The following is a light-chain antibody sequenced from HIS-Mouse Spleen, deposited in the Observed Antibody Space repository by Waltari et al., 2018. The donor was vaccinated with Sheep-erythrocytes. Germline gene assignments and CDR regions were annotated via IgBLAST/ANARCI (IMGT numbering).Light chain of an antibody. CDR2: DVS. V-gene: IGLV2-11*01. CDR3: CSYAGSYNHV. CDR1: SSNVGGYNY. Sequence: QSALTQPRSVSGSPGQSVTIPCTGTSSNVGGYNYVYWYQQHPGKAPKLIIYDVSTRPSGVPDRFSGSKSGNTASLTISGLQAEDEADYYCCSYAGSYNHVFATGTKVTVL. J-gene: IGLJ1*01.